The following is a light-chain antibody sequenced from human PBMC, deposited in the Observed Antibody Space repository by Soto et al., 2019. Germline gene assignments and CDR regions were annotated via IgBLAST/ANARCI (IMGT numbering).Light chain of an antibody. V-gene: IGKV3-20*01. CDR3: HQNSSPPPLT. Sequence: EIVLTQSPGTLSLSPGERATLSCRASQSVRSSYLAWYQQKPGQAPRLLIYGASSMASGIPDRFRGSGSGTEFTLTISRLDPDDFAVYYCHQNSSPPPLTLGGGTKGEIK. CDR1: QSVRSSY. J-gene: IGKJ4*01. CDR2: GAS.